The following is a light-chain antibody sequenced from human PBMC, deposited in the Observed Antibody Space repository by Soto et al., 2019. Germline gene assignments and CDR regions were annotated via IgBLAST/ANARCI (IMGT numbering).Light chain of an antibody. CDR1: QSVTSSY. CDR2: AAS. Sequence: EIVLTQSPGTLSLSPGERATLSCRASQSVTSSYLAWYQQKPGQAPRLLIYAASSRATGIPARFSGSGSGTDFNLTISSLEPEDFAVYYCQQRSKWVTFGRGTKVEIK. J-gene: IGKJ4*01. V-gene: IGKV3D-20*02. CDR3: QQRSKWVT.